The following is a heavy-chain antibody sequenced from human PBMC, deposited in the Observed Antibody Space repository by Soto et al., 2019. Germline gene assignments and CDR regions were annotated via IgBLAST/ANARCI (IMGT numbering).Heavy chain of an antibody. V-gene: IGHV4-61*01. J-gene: IGHJ6*02. D-gene: IGHD3-3*01. CDR3: ARHLYYAFRSLDYAGMDV. Sequence: SETLALTCTVSGGSVNSGSYYWSWIRQPPGKGLEWIGYVDYSGSTNYNPSLKSRVTISVDTSKNQFSLRLTSVTAADTAVYFCARHLYYAFRSLDYAGMDVWGQGNTVTVSS. CDR1: GGSVNSGSYY. CDR2: VDYSGST.